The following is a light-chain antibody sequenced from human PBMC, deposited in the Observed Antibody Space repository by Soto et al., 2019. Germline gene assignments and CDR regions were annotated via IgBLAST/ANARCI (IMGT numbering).Light chain of an antibody. CDR1: QSVSYW. CDR2: RAS. CDR3: QHYSASSPWA. J-gene: IGKJ1*01. Sequence: DIQMTQSPSTLSESVGDTITITCRASQSVSYWLAWFQQKPGKAPNVLIYRASGLISGVPSRFSGSGSGTEFTLTISSLQPDDFATYYCQHYSASSPWAFGQGTKVDIK. V-gene: IGKV1-5*03.